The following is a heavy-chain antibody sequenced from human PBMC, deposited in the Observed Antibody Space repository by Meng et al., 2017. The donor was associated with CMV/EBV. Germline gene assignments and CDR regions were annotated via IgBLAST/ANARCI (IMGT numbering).Heavy chain of an antibody. CDR1: GFTFSSYS. V-gene: IGHV3-21*01. Sequence: GESLKISCAASGFTFSSYSMNWVRQAPGKGLEWVSCISSSSSYIYYADSVKGRFTISRDNAKNTLYLQMNSLRAEDTAVYYCAIGVTGRYCSSTSCYEDYWGQGTLVTVSS. D-gene: IGHD2-2*01. CDR3: AIGVTGRYCSSTSCYEDY. J-gene: IGHJ4*02. CDR2: ISSSSSYI.